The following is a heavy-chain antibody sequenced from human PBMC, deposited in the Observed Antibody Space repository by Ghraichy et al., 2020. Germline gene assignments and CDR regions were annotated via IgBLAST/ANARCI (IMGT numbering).Heavy chain of an antibody. Sequence: GESLNISCAASGFTFSNYWMSWVRQAPGKGLEWVANIKQDGSEKYYVDSVKGRFTISRDNAKNSLYLQMNSLRAEDTAVYYCARAGGWYYFDYWGQGTLVTASS. CDR3: ARAGGWYYFDY. V-gene: IGHV3-7*03. CDR1: GFTFSNYW. CDR2: IKQDGSEK. D-gene: IGHD6-19*01. J-gene: IGHJ4*02.